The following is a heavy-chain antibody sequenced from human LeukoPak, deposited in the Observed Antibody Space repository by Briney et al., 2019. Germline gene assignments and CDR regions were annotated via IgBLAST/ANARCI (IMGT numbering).Heavy chain of an antibody. V-gene: IGHV3-33*01. Sequence: GRSLRLSCAASGFSLSAYGVHWVRQAPGKGLEWVAVIWYDGTSKDYADSVKGRFTFSRDNSKNTLYLQMNSLTVEDTAAYYCARSQSSSLIDYWGQGTLVTVSS. CDR1: GFSLSAYG. CDR2: IWYDGTSK. CDR3: ARSQSSSLIDY. J-gene: IGHJ4*02. D-gene: IGHD6-13*01.